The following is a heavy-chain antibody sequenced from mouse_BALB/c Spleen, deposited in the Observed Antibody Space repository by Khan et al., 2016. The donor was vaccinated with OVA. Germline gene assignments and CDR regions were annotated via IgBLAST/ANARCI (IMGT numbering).Heavy chain of an antibody. D-gene: IGHD1-2*01. Sequence: VQLQQSGAELVKPGASVKLSCTASGFNIKDTYIHWVKQRPEQGLEWIGRIDPATGNIKYDPKFQGKATITADTPSNTANLHLSSLTSEVTAVYYCARTEIHYYGSYAMDYWGQGTSVTVSS. V-gene: IGHV14-3*02. J-gene: IGHJ4*01. CDR1: GFNIKDTY. CDR2: IDPATGNI. CDR3: ARTEIHYYGSYAMDY.